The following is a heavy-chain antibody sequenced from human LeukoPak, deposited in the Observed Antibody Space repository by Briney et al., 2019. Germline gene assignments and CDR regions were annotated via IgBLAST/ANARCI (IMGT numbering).Heavy chain of an antibody. J-gene: IGHJ4*02. V-gene: IGHV3-30*04. CDR1: GFTFSSYA. Sequence: GGSLRLSCAASGFTFSSYAMHWVRQAPGKGLEWVAVISYDGSNKYYADSVKGRFTISRDNSKNTLYLQMNSLRAEDTAVYYCARDLGYFDYWGQGTLVTVSS. CDR3: ARDLGYFDY. CDR2: ISYDGSNK.